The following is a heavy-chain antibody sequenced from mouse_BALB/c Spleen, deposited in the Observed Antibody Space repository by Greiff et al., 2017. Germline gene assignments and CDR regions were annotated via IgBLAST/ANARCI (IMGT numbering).Heavy chain of an antibody. CDR1: GFTFSSYG. J-gene: IGHJ2*01. V-gene: IGHV5-6-3*01. CDR2: INSNGGST. CDR3: ARGLAYYFDY. Sequence: EVQGVESGGGLVQPGGSLKLSCAASGFTFSSYGMSWVRQTPDKRLELVATINSNGGSTYYPDSVKGRFTISRDNAKNTLYLQMSSLKSEDTAMYYCARGLAYYFDYWGQGTTLTVSS. D-gene: IGHD4-1*01.